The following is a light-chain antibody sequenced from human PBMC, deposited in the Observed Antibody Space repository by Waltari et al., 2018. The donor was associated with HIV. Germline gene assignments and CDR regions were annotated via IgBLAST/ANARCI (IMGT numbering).Light chain of an antibody. CDR3: GTWDDSLNVVV. CDR2: DNN. J-gene: IGLJ2*01. V-gene: IGLV1-51*01. CDR1: SSNVGNNL. Sequence: SVLTQPPSVSAAPGQTVSTPCSGSSSNVGNNLVPWYKEIPGTAPKPLIYDNNKRPSGIPDRFSGSKSATSATLVITGLQTGDEADYFCGTWDDSLNVVVFGGGTKVTV.